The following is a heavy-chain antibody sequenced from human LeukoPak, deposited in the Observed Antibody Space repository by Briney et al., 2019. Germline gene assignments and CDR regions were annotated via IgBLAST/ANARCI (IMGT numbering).Heavy chain of an antibody. Sequence: SVKVSCKASGGTFSSYAISWVRQAPGQGLEWMGGIIPIIGTANYAQKFQGRVTITTDESTSTAYMELSSLRSEDTAVYYCARHPHYYYYMDVWGKGTTVTVSS. CDR1: GGTFSSYA. V-gene: IGHV1-69*05. J-gene: IGHJ6*03. CDR2: IIPIIGTA. CDR3: ARHPHYYYYMDV.